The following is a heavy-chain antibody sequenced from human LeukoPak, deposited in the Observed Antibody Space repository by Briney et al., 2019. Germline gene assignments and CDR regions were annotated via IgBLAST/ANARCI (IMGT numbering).Heavy chain of an antibody. Sequence: ASVKVSCKASGYTFTSYGISWVRRAPGQGLEWMGWISAYNGNTNYAQKLQGRVTITADEFTSTAYMELSSLRSEDTAVYYCARGTVVPAAGPGRYDHYVMDVWGQGTTVTVSS. D-gene: IGHD2-2*01. CDR1: GYTFTSYG. CDR2: ISAYNGNT. V-gene: IGHV1-18*01. CDR3: ARGTVVPAAGPGRYDHYVMDV. J-gene: IGHJ6*02.